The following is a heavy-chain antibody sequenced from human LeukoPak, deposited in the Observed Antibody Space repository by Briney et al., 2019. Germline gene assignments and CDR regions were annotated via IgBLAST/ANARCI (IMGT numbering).Heavy chain of an antibody. CDR2: IYYSGST. CDR1: GGSISPYY. Sequence: SETLSLTCAVSGGSISPYYWSWIRQPPGKGLEWIGSIYYSGSTYYNPSLKSRVTISVDTSKNQFSLKLSSVTAADTAVYYCASNGDYIPFDYWGQGTLVTVSS. V-gene: IGHV4-59*05. CDR3: ASNGDYIPFDY. D-gene: IGHD4-17*01. J-gene: IGHJ4*02.